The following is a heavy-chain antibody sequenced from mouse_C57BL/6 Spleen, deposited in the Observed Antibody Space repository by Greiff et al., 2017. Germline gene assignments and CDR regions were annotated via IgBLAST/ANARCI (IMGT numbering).Heavy chain of an antibody. J-gene: IGHJ3*01. CDR2: ISSGSSTI. Sequence: EVQGVESGGGLVKPGGSLKLSCAASGFTFSDYGMHWVRQAPEKGLEWVAYISSGSSTIYYADTVKGRFTISRDNAKNTLFLLMTSLRSEDTAMYYCARGPGFAYWGQGTLVTVSA. CDR1: GFTFSDYG. V-gene: IGHV5-17*01. CDR3: ARGPGFAY.